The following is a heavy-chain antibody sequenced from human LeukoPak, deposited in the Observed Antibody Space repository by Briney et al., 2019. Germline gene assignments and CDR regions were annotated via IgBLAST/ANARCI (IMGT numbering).Heavy chain of an antibody. Sequence: GWSLRLSCEASGFTFSNYWMNWVRQAPGKGLVWASGISADGSSTGYADSVKGRFTISRDNAQNTLYLQMNSLRAEDTAVYYCEPAYYYGSESLSWGRGTLVTVSS. CDR3: EPAYYYGSESLS. CDR1: GFTFSNYW. V-gene: IGHV3-74*01. J-gene: IGHJ4*02. CDR2: ISADGSST. D-gene: IGHD3-10*01.